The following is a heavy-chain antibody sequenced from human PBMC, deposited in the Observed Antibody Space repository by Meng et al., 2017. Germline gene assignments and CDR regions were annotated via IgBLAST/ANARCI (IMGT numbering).Heavy chain of an antibody. J-gene: IGHJ4*02. Sequence: SETLSLTCTVSGGSISSYYWSWIRQPPGKGLEWIGYIYYSGSTNYNPSLKSLVTISVDTSKNQPPLKLSSVTTADTAVYSCARTDSSVWYMEPRYFDYWGQGTLVTVSS. CDR2: IYYSGST. CDR3: ARTDSSVWYMEPRYFDY. D-gene: IGHD6-19*01. V-gene: IGHV4-59*01. CDR1: GGSISSYY.